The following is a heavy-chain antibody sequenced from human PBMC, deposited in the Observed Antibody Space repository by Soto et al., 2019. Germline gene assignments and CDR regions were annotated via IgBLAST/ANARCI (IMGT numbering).Heavy chain of an antibody. D-gene: IGHD3-10*01. Sequence: PSXTLSLTCTVSGASMSTYYWSWFRQPPGNGLEWIGYIHDSGSTYYNPSLKSRVTMSLDTSRNQFFLQLNSVTAADTAVYYCARESAGSGKNNWFDPWGQGMLVTVSS. CDR2: IHDSGST. J-gene: IGHJ5*02. CDR3: ARESAGSGKNNWFDP. V-gene: IGHV4-59*01. CDR1: GASMSTYY.